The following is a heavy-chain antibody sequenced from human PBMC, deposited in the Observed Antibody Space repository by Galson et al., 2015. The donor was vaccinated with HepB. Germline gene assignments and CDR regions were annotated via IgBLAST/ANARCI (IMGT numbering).Heavy chain of an antibody. CDR3: ARGNYEIDT. J-gene: IGHJ3*02. CDR1: GDSVSSIGAA. CDR2: TYYRSTWIN. Sequence: CAISGDSVSSIGAAWIWIRQSPSRGLEWLGRTYYRSTWINEYAESVRSRLVINPDTSNNQFSLHLNSVIPEDTAVYYCARGNYEIDTWGPGTMVTVSS. V-gene: IGHV6-1*01. D-gene: IGHD3-22*01.